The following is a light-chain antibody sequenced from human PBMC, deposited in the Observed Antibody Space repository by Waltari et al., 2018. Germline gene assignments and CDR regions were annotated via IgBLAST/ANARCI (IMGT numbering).Light chain of an antibody. Sequence: DIQMTQSPSTLSASVEDGVPITSRASQSISIWLAWYQQKPGKPPNLLIYKASSLESGVPSRFSGSGSGTEFTLTISSLQPDDFATYYCQQYDNYWTFGQGTKVEIK. CDR2: KAS. V-gene: IGKV1-5*03. J-gene: IGKJ1*01. CDR3: QQYDNYWT. CDR1: QSISIW.